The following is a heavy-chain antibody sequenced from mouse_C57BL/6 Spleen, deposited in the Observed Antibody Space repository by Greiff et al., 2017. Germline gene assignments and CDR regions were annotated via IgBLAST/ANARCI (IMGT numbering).Heavy chain of an antibody. D-gene: IGHD1-1*01. CDR2: IYPRDGST. CDR3: ARKGDYYGSSWYFDV. V-gene: IGHV1-85*01. J-gene: IGHJ1*03. CDR1: GYTFTSYD. Sequence: VKLQESGPELVKPGASVKLSCKASGYTFTSYDINWVKQRPGQGLEWIGWIYPRDGSTKYNEKFKGKATLTVDTSSSTAYMELHSLTSEDSAVYVCARKGDYYGSSWYFDVWGTGTTVTVSS.